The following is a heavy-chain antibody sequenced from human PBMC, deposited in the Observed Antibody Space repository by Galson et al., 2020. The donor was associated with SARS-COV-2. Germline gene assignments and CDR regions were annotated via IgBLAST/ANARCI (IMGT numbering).Heavy chain of an antibody. CDR2: ISASGGNT. CDR1: GVTFSSNT. Sequence: GESLKISCTASGVTFSSNTMSWVRQAPGMGLEWISTISASGGNTFYADSVKGRFTLSIDNSKNTLYLQMNSLRAEDTAIYYCAKSERGATVVAGGAFGYWGQGTPGT. CDR3: AKSERGATVVAGGAFGY. J-gene: IGHJ4*02. D-gene: IGHD2-15*01. V-gene: IGHV3-23*01.